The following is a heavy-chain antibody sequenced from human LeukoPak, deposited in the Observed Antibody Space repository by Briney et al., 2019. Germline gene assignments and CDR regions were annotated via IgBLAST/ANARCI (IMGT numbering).Heavy chain of an antibody. Sequence: SETLSLTCTVSGGSISSGSYYWSWIRQPAGKGLEWIGRIYTSGSTNYNPSLKSRVTISVDTSKNQFSLKLSSVTAADTAVYYCARNYGGNSYYFDYWGQGTLVTVSS. CDR1: GGSISSGSYY. V-gene: IGHV4-61*02. CDR2: IYTSGST. D-gene: IGHD4-23*01. CDR3: ARNYGGNSYYFDY. J-gene: IGHJ4*02.